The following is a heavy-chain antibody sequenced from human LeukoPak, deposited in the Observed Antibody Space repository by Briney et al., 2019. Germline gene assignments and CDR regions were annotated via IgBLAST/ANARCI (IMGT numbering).Heavy chain of an antibody. V-gene: IGHV3-30*03. D-gene: IGHD6-13*01. CDR3: ATSSWWYYFDY. CDR1: GFTFSSYG. CDR2: ISYDGSNK. J-gene: IGHJ4*02. Sequence: GGSLRLSCAASGFTFSSYGMHWVRQAPGKGLEWVAVISYDGSNKCYADSVKGRFTISRDNSKNTLYLQMNSLRAEDTAVYYCATSSWWYYFDYWGQGTLVTVSS.